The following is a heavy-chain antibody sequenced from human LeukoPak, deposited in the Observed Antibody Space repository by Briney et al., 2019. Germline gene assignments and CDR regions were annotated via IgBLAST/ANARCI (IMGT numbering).Heavy chain of an antibody. CDR1: GFTFSNFA. CDR2: ITGDYAT. CDR3: AKGAASGLVDWFDP. J-gene: IGHJ5*02. V-gene: IGHV3-23*01. D-gene: IGHD3-22*01. Sequence: GGSLRLSCAASGFTFSNFAMMWVRRAPGKGLEWVSSITGDYATYSADPAKGRFTTSRDNSKNIVYLQMDSLRDDDTAVYYCAKGAASGLVDWFDPWGQGTLVTVSS.